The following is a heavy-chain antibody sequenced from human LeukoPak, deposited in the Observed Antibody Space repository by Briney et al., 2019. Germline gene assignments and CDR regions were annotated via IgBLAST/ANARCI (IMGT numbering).Heavy chain of an antibody. Sequence: GGSLRLSCGASGFTFSSYAMSWVRQAPGKGLEWVSSIGGSAGTTYYADSVKGRFTISRDNSKNTLYLQMNSLRAEDTAVYYCAAYYDVLTGSVNWFDPWGQGTLVTVSS. V-gene: IGHV3-23*01. CDR3: AAYYDVLTGSVNWFDP. D-gene: IGHD3-9*01. CDR2: IGGSAGTT. J-gene: IGHJ5*02. CDR1: GFTFSSYA.